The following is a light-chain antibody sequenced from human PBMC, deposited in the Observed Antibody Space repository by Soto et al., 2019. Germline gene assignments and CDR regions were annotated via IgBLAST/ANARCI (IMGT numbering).Light chain of an antibody. Sequence: QSALTQPPSASGSPGQSVTISCTGTSSDVGGYNYVSWFQQHPGEAPKLIIYEVSERPSGVPERFSGSKSGNTASLTVSGLRPEDEADYYCNSYAGSNNMVFGGGTSSPS. J-gene: IGLJ3*02. CDR2: EVS. CDR3: NSYAGSNNMV. CDR1: SSDVGGYNY. V-gene: IGLV2-8*01.